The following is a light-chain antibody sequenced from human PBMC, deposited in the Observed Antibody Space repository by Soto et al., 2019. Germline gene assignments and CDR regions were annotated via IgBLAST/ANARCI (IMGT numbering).Light chain of an antibody. V-gene: IGKV2-24*01. CDR3: MQATRLRT. CDR1: RSLVASDGNAY. J-gene: IGKJ5*01. CDR2: KVS. Sequence: EIVLTQTPLLSPVTLGQPASISCRSSRSLVASDGNAYLTWLHQRPGQPPRPLIYKVSQRLSGVPYRFSGSGAGTDFTLHISRVEAEDVGTYFCMQATRLRTFGQGTRLEIK.